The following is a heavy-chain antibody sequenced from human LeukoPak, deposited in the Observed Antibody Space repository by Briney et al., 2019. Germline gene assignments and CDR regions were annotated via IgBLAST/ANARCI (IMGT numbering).Heavy chain of an antibody. J-gene: IGHJ4*02. CDR1: GGSISSSSYY. V-gene: IGHV4-31*03. CDR3: ARDQEDSGTDY. D-gene: IGHD3-10*01. Sequence: SETLSLTCTVSGGSISSSSYYWGWIRQHPGKALEWIGYIYYSGSTYYNPSLKSRVTISLDTSKNQFSLKLSSVTAADTAVYYCARDQEDSGTDYWGQGTLVTVSS. CDR2: IYYSGST.